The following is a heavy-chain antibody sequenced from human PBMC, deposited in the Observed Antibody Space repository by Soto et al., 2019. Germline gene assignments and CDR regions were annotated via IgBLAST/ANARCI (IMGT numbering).Heavy chain of an antibody. V-gene: IGHV3-23*01. CDR3: ATRYCSSTSCYV. CDR1: GFTFSSYA. J-gene: IGHJ4*02. CDR2: ISGSGGST. D-gene: IGHD2-2*01. Sequence: GGSLRLSCAASGFTFSSYAMSWVRQAPGKGLEWVSAISGSGGSTYYADSVKGRFTISRDNSKNTLYLQMNSLRAEDTAVYYCATRYCSSTSCYVWGQGTLVTVSS.